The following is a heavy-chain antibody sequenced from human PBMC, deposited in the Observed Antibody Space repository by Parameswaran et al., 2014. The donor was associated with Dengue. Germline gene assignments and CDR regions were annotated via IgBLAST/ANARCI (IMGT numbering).Heavy chain of an antibody. J-gene: IGHJ4*02. V-gene: IGHV1-46*01. CDR3: ARQKIGDYGGNPAFDY. CDR2: INPSGGST. D-gene: IGHD4-23*01. Sequence: WVRQAPGQGLEWMGIINPSGGSTSYAQKFQGRVTMTRDTSTSTVYMELSSLRSEDTAVYYCARQKIGDYGGNPAFDYWGQGTLVTVSS.